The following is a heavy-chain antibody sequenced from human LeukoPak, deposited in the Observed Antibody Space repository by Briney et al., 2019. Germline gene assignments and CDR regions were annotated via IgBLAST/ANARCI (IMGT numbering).Heavy chain of an antibody. CDR1: GYTFTGYY. CDR2: INPNSGGT. D-gene: IGHD5-18*01. V-gene: IGHV1-2*02. Sequence: ASVKVSCKASGYTFTGYYMHWVRQAPGQGLEWMGWINPNSGGTNYAQKFQGRATMTRDTSISTAYMELSRLRSDDTAVYYCARDVDTAMVYSDYWGQGTLVTVSS. CDR3: ARDVDTAMVYSDY. J-gene: IGHJ4*02.